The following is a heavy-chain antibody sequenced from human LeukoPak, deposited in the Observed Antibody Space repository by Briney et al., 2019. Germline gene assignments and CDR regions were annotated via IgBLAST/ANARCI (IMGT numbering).Heavy chain of an antibody. CDR1: GFTVSSNY. J-gene: IGHJ4*02. D-gene: IGHD3-22*01. Sequence: GGSLRLSCAASGFTVSSNYMSWVRQAPGKGLEWVSVIYSGGSTYYADSVEGRFTISRDNSKNTLYLQMNSLRAEDTAVYYCARVHYYDSSGLYDWGQGTLVTVSS. CDR3: ARVHYYDSSGLYD. CDR2: IYSGGST. V-gene: IGHV3-66*02.